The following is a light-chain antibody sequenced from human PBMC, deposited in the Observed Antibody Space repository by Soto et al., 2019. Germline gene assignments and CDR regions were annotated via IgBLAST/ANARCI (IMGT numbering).Light chain of an antibody. Sequence: QSALTQPASVSGSPGQSNTLSCTGTSSDVGAYNYVSWYQQHPGKAPKLMIYDVSNRPSGVSNRFSGSKSGNTASLTISGLQAEDEADYYCSSYTSSSTLVFGGGTKLTVL. CDR2: DVS. J-gene: IGLJ2*01. CDR1: SSDVGAYNY. V-gene: IGLV2-14*01. CDR3: SSYTSSSTLV.